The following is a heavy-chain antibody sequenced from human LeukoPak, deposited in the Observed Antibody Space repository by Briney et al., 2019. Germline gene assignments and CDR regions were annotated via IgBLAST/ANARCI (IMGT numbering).Heavy chain of an antibody. CDR1: GGSISSSSYY. CDR3: ARHTYSSGYINWFDP. CDR2: IYYSGST. D-gene: IGHD6-19*01. Sequence: SETLSLTCTVSGGSISSSSYYWGWIRQPPGKGLEWIGRIYYSGSTYYNPSLTRRVTISVDTSKNQFSMKLSCVTAADTAVYYCARHTYSSGYINWFDPWGQGTPVTVSS. V-gene: IGHV4-39*01. J-gene: IGHJ5*02.